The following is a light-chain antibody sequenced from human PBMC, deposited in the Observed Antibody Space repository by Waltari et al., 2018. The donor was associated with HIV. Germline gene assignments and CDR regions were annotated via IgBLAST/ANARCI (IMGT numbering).Light chain of an antibody. CDR2: EVS. CDR3: SSYTSSSTPHVV. Sequence: QSALTQPASVSGSPGQSITISCTGTSSDVGGYNYVSWYQQHPGKAPKLMIYEVSNRASGVYNRFAGSKSGNTASLTISGLQAEDEADYYCSSYTSSSTPHVVFGGGTKLTVL. V-gene: IGLV2-14*01. J-gene: IGLJ2*01. CDR1: SSDVGGYNY.